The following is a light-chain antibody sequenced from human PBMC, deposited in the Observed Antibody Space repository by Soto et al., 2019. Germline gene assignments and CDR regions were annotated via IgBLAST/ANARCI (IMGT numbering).Light chain of an antibody. Sequence: DIQMTQSPSSLSASVGDRVTITCRASQGISNYLAWYQQKPGKVPKVLIYAAFTLQSGDPSRFSGSGSGTDFTLTISSLQPEDVATYYCQKYHSAAWTFGQGTKVQIK. V-gene: IGKV1-27*01. J-gene: IGKJ1*01. CDR3: QKYHSAAWT. CDR1: QGISNY. CDR2: AAF.